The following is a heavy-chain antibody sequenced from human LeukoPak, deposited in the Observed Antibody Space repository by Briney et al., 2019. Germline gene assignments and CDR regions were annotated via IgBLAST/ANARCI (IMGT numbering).Heavy chain of an antibody. V-gene: IGHV3-23*01. J-gene: IGHJ4*02. D-gene: IGHD6-19*01. CDR2: ISGSGGST. Sequence: GGSLRLSCAASGFTFSSYAMSWVRQAPGKGLEWVSTISGSGGSTYYADSVKGRFTISRDNSKNTLSLQMSSLRVEDTAVYYCAKGSSSGWSGDYFDYWGQGTLVTVSS. CDR1: GFTFSSYA. CDR3: AKGSSSGWSGDYFDY.